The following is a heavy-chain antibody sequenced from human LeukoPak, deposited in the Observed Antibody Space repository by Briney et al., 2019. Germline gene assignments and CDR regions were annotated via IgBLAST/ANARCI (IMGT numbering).Heavy chain of an antibody. CDR1: GYTFTTYA. J-gene: IGHJ5*02. Sequence: GASVKVPCKASGYTFTTYAMHWVRQAPGQRLEWMGWINGDNGNTKYSQKFRGRVIITRDTSAYTAYMELSSLNSEDTAVYYCARAPYDILTGSSLNWFDPWGQGTLVTVSS. D-gene: IGHD3-9*01. CDR3: ARAPYDILTGSSLNWFDP. V-gene: IGHV1-3*01. CDR2: INGDNGNT.